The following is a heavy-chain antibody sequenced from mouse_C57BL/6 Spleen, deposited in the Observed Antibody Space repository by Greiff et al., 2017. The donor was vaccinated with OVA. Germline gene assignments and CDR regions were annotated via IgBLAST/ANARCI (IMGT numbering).Heavy chain of an antibody. CDR1: GYSITSGYY. J-gene: IGHJ1*03. CDR3: ARGTPHYYGSSYGYFDV. Sequence: EVKLMESGPGLVKPSQSLSLTCSVTGYSITSGYYWNWIRQFPGNKLEWMGYISYDGSNNYNPSLKNRISITRDTSKNQFFLKLNSVTTEDTATYYCARGTPHYYGSSYGYFDVWGTGTTVTVSS. D-gene: IGHD1-1*01. CDR2: ISYDGSN. V-gene: IGHV3-6*01.